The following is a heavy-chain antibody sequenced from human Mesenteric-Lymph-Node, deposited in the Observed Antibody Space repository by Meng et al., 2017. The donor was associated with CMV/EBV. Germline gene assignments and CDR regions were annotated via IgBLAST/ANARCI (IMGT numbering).Heavy chain of an antibody. CDR3: AKQYSSASAYYYYGMDV. CDR2: ISWNGDRT. D-gene: IGHD6-6*01. V-gene: IGHV3-43D*03. Sequence: GGSLRLSCAASGFTFSNYAMHWVRQAPGKGLEWVSLISWNGDRTYYADSVKGRFIISRDNSKNSLYLQMNSLRVEDTALYYCAKQYSSASAYYYYGMDVWGQGTTVTVSS. J-gene: IGHJ6*02. CDR1: GFTFSNYA.